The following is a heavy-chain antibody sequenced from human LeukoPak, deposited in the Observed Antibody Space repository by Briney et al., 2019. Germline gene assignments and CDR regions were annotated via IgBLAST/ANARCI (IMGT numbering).Heavy chain of an antibody. J-gene: IGHJ4*02. D-gene: IGHD3-10*01. Sequence: GASVKVSCKASGGTFSSYAISWVRQAPGQGLEWMGRIIPIFGTANYAQKFQGRVMITTDESTSTAYMELSSLRSEDTAVYYCAREGRRITMVRGVNYFDYWGQGTLVTVSS. CDR3: AREGRRITMVRGVNYFDY. CDR1: GGTFSSYA. CDR2: IIPIFGTA. V-gene: IGHV1-69*05.